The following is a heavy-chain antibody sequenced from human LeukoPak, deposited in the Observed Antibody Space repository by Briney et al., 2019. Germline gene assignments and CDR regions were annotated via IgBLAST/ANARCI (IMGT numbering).Heavy chain of an antibody. D-gene: IGHD3-9*01. CDR1: GFTFSNYD. Sequence: GGSLRLSCAASGFTFSNYDINWIRQAPGKGLEWIGRTRNKANSYTTEYAASVKGRFTISRDDSKNSLYLQMNSLKTEDTAVYYCARWDSAVTGYYWGQGTLVTVSS. J-gene: IGHJ4*02. V-gene: IGHV3-72*01. CDR2: TRNKANSYTT. CDR3: ARWDSAVTGYY.